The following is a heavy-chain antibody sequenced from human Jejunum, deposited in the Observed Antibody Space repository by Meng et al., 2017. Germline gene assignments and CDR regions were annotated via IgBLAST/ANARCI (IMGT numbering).Heavy chain of an antibody. J-gene: IGHJ4*02. CDR2: IKSKLDGGTT. CDR3: TTDWSGYYALDY. CDR1: GFYFTNAW. V-gene: IGHV3-15*01. D-gene: IGHD3-3*01. Sequence: GGSLRLSCAASGFYFTNAWMSWVRQSPGKGLEWVGRIKSKLDGGTTDYAAPVKGRFTISRDDSSNTMYLQMNSLKTEDTAVYYCTTDWSGYYALDYWGLGTLVTVSS.